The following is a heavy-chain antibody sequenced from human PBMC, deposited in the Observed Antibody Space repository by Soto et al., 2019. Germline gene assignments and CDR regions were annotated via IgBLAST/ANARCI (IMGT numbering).Heavy chain of an antibody. CDR2: ISYDGSNK. J-gene: IGHJ4*02. Sequence: GALRLSCAAAGLTLSSYAMHWVRQAPGRGLEGVAVISYDGSNKYYADSVKGRFTISRDNSKNTLYLQMNSLRAEDTAVYYCARDPEVRYFDWLLSATYFDYWGQGTLVTVSS. CDR3: ARDPEVRYFDWLLSATYFDY. D-gene: IGHD3-9*01. CDR1: GLTLSSYA. V-gene: IGHV3-30-3*01.